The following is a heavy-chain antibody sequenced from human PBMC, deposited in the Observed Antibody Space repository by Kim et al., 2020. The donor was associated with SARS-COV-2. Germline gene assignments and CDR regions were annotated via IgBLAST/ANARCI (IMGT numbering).Heavy chain of an antibody. Sequence: GESLKISCRGSGYMFTTYWIGWVRQMPGKGLEWMGIIYPGDSDTRYSPSFQGQVTISADKSISTAYLQWSSLKASDTAMYYCARPGRVATSDYFDYWGQGTLVTVSS. D-gene: IGHD5-12*01. J-gene: IGHJ4*02. V-gene: IGHV5-51*01. CDR3: ARPGRVATSDYFDY. CDR2: IYPGDSDT. CDR1: GYMFTTYW.